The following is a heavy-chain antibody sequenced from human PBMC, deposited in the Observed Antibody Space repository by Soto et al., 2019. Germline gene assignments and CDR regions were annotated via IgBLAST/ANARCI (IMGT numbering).Heavy chain of an antibody. Sequence: QVQLEQSGPGLVKPSQTLSLTCDISGGSITSVNHYWSWIRQSPGEGLEWIGYIFDRGTTHYNPSLKGRVTITGDSSQTQFSLTIRSVTVADTAVYYCARGVAGTGAFDYWGRGTPVTVSS. J-gene: IGHJ4*02. CDR3: ARGVAGTGAFDY. D-gene: IGHD2-8*02. V-gene: IGHV4-31*02. CDR2: IFDRGTT. CDR1: GGSITSVNHY.